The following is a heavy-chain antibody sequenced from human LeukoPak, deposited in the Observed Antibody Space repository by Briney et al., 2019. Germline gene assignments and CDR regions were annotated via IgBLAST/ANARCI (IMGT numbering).Heavy chain of an antibody. CDR1: GYTFTSYD. V-gene: IGHV1-8*03. J-gene: IGHJ6*03. D-gene: IGHD6-19*01. CDR3: ARGGRGIAVAGTSLRNYYYYMDV. Sequence: ASVKVSCKASGYTFTSYDINWVRQATGQGLEWMGWMNPNSGNTGYAQKFQGRVTITRNTSISTAYMELSSLRSEDTAVYYCARGGRGIAVAGTSLRNYYYYMDVWGKGTTVTVSS. CDR2: MNPNSGNT.